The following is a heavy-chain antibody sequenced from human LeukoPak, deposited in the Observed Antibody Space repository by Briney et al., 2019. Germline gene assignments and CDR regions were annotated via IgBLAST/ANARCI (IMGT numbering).Heavy chain of an antibody. J-gene: IGHJ3*02. CDR2: IYYSGST. CDR1: GGSISSYY. D-gene: IGHD3-22*01. Sequence: SETLSLTCTVSGGSISSYYWSWIRQPPGKGLEWIGYIYYSGSTNYNPSLKSRVTISVDTSKNQFSLKLSSVTAADTAVYYCARNYYYDSSAHEVAFDIWGQGTMVTVSS. V-gene: IGHV4-59*01. CDR3: ARNYYYDSSAHEVAFDI.